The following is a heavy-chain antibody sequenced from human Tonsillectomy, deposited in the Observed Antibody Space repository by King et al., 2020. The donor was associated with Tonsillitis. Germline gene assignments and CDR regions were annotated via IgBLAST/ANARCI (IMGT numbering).Heavy chain of an antibody. J-gene: IGHJ1*01. Sequence: VQLVESGGGLIHPGGSLRLSCAASGFTFSSYAMSWVRQAPGKGLEWVSAIGGSGDRTYYADSVKGRFTISRDNSNNTLYLQLNSLRAEDTAVYYCAKESGAWAENIQHWGQGTLVTVSS. CDR2: IGGSGDRT. CDR3: AKESGAWAENIQH. V-gene: IGHV3-23*04. CDR1: GFTFSSYA. D-gene: IGHD2-21*02.